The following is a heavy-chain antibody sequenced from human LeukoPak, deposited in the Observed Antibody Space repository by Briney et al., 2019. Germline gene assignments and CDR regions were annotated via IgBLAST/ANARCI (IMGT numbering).Heavy chain of an antibody. CDR2: ISSSSSYI. V-gene: IGHV3-21*01. Sequence: GGSLRLSCAASGLTFSSYSMNWVRQAPGKGLEWVSSISSSSSYIYYADSVKGRFTISRDNAKNSLYLQMNSLRAEDTAVYYCARGSFLITFGGFIGWGQGTLVTVSS. J-gene: IGHJ4*02. D-gene: IGHD3-16*02. CDR3: ARGSFLITFGGFIG. CDR1: GLTFSSYS.